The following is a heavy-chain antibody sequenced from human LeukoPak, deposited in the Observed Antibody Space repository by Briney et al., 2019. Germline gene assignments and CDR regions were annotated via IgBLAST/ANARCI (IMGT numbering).Heavy chain of an antibody. J-gene: IGHJ4*02. V-gene: IGHV3-7*01. CDR1: GFTFSSSW. Sequence: PGGSLRLSCAASGFTFSSSWMSWVRQAPGKGLEWVANIKKDGSETNYVDSVKGRFTISRDNAENSLYLQMNSLRAEDTAVYYCARPRVPDSWGQGTLVTVSS. CDR3: ARPRVPDS. CDR2: IKKDGSET.